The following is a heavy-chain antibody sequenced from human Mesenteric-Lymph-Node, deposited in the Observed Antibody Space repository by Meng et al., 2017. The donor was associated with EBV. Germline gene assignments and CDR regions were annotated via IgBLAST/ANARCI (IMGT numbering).Heavy chain of an antibody. J-gene: IGHJ5*02. CDR1: CGSVSRTSNY. V-gene: IGHV4-61*01. D-gene: IGHD3-10*01. CDR3: ARENPARGNWFDP. Sequence: QVQRLASGQGLVEPSESLSLTCRVSCGSVSRTSNYWSWLPQPTGKRLEWIGYVYYSGSTNYNPSLKSRVTISVDTSKNQFSLNLYSVTAADTAVYYCARENPARGNWFDPWGQGALVTVSS. CDR2: VYYSGST.